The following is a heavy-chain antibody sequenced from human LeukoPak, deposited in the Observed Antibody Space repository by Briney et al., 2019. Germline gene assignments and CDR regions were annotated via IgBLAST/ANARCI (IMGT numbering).Heavy chain of an antibody. J-gene: IGHJ4*02. V-gene: IGHV3-20*01. CDR2: INWSGGST. Sequence: AGGSLRLSCAASGFTFYDYGMSWVRQAPGKGLEWVSGINWSGGSTGYADSVKGRFTISRDNAKNSLYLQMNSLRAEDTALYRCARRRRGGSGSYEGYYFDYWGQGTLVTVSS. CDR3: ARRRRGGSGSYEGYYFDY. CDR1: GFTFYDYG. D-gene: IGHD3-10*01.